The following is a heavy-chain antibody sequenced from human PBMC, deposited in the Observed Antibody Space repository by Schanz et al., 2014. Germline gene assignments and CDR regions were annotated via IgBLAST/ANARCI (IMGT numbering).Heavy chain of an antibody. CDR2: NIHVLGVT. V-gene: IGHV1-69*09. Sequence: QVQLVQSGSELKKPGASVKVSCKASGYTFAMYDMNWVRQAPGQGLEWMGRNIHVLGVTNYAQKFQGRLTITVDQSKTTAFMELSSLTSEDTALYYCARGGVEMATIRDAFDLWGQGTMVTVS. D-gene: IGHD3-10*01. CDR1: GYTFAMYD. J-gene: IGHJ3*01. CDR3: ARGGVEMATIRDAFDL.